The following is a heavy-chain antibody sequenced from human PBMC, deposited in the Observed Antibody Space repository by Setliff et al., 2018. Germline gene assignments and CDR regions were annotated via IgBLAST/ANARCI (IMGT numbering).Heavy chain of an antibody. Sequence: SETLSLTCAVYDGSFSGYYWSWIRQPPGKGLEWIGEIDHSGNTNYNPFLKSRVTIFVDTSKNQFSLKLNSVTAADMAVYYCARGYCSSSGCFFAGWFDPWGQGTLVTVSS. CDR1: DGSFSGYY. V-gene: IGHV4-34*01. J-gene: IGHJ5*02. D-gene: IGHD2-2*01. CDR2: IDHSGNT. CDR3: ARGYCSSSGCFFAGWFDP.